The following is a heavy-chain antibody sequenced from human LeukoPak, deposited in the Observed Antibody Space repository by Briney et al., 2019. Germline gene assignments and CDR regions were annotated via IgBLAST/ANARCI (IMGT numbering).Heavy chain of an antibody. V-gene: IGHV3-15*01. D-gene: IGHD3-10*01. CDR3: ISHYYGSGSYDY. CDR2: IKSKNDGGTP. J-gene: IGHJ4*02. CDR1: GFTFSNAW. Sequence: PGGSLRLSCAASGFTFSNAWMSWVRQAPGKGLEWVGRIKSKNDGGTPDYAAPVKGRFTISRDDSKNTLYLQMNSLKTDEDTAVYYCISHYYGSGSYDYWGQGTLVTVSS.